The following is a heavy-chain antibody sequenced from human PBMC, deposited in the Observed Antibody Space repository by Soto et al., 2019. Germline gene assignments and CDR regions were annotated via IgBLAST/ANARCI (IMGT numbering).Heavy chain of an antibody. D-gene: IGHD4-4*01. V-gene: IGHV1-69*01. CDR3: ARSRTTVTPNWFDP. CDR2: IIPIFDTT. J-gene: IGHJ5*02. CDR1: GGTFTTYG. Sequence: QVQLVQSGTEVKKPGSSVKVSCKASGGTFTTYGFSWVRQAPGQGLEWMGGIIPIFDTTNYAQKFQGRITVTADDSTSTAYLELRSLRSEDTAVYYCARSRTTVTPNWFDPWGQGTLVTVSS.